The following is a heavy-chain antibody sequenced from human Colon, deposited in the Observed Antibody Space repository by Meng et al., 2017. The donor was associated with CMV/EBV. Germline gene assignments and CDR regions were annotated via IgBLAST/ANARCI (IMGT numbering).Heavy chain of an antibody. J-gene: IGHJ4*02. CDR2: FYRTGET. CDR3: ARGDGYNHWGY. D-gene: IGHD5-24*01. CDR1: GFSVSSHY. V-gene: IGHV3-53*01. Sequence: LSCAACGFSVSSHYMSWVRQAPGKGLEWVSVFYRTGETYYANSVRGRFTISRDNSKNALYLQMNGLRAEDTAVYYCARGDGYNHWGYWGQGTLVTVSS.